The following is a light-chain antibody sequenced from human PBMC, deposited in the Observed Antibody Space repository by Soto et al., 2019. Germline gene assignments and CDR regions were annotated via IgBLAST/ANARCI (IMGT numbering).Light chain of an antibody. V-gene: IGLV4-69*01. CDR2: LNSDGSH. J-gene: IGLJ2*01. CDR3: QSWCGDMSVV. CDR1: SGHSSYA. Sequence: QLVLTQSPSASASLGASVKLTCTLSSGHSSYAIAWHQQQPEKGPRYLMKLNSDGSHRKGDGIPDRFSGSSSGAKRYLTVAFPQSEYEAVYCCQSWCGDMSVVFGGGTKLT.